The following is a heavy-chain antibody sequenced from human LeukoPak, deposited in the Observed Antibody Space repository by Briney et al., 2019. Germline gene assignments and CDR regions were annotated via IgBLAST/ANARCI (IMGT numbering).Heavy chain of an antibody. CDR1: GFTVSSNY. CDR3: ARDMLWFGDNAFDI. CDR2: IYSGGST. J-gene: IGHJ3*02. D-gene: IGHD3-10*01. Sequence: PGGSLRLSCAASGFTVSSNYMSWVRQAPGKGLEWVSVIYSGGSTYYADSVKGRFTISRDNSKNTLYLQMNSLRAEDTAVYYCARDMLWFGDNAFDIWGQGTMVTVSS. V-gene: IGHV3-66*01.